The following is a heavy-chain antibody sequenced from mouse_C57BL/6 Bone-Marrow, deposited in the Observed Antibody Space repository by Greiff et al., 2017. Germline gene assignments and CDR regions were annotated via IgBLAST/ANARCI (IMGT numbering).Heavy chain of an antibody. V-gene: IGHV1-87*01. CDR1: YTFSRRVH. Sequence: VQRVESGPELARPWASVKISCQAFYTFSRRVHFAIRDTNYWLQWVKQRPGQGLEWIGAIYPGIGDTCYNQKCKGKATLAADKASSTAYMQLSSLTAKDSAVYYCASPRCAYWGQGTLVTVSA. CDR3: AKDSAVYYCASPRCAY. CDR2: GQGLEWIG. J-gene: IGHJ3*01.